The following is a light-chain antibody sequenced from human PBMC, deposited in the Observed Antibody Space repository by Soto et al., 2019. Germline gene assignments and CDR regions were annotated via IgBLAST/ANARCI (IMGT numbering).Light chain of an antibody. CDR1: SSDVGGYNY. CDR3: SSYTRFSTLV. V-gene: IGLV2-14*01. J-gene: IGLJ2*01. Sequence: QSALTQPASVSGSPGQSITISCTGTSSDVGGYNYVSWYQQYPGKAPKLMISDVSHRPSGVSNRFSGSKSGNTASLTISGLQAEDEADYYCSSYTRFSTLVFGGGTKLTVL. CDR2: DVS.